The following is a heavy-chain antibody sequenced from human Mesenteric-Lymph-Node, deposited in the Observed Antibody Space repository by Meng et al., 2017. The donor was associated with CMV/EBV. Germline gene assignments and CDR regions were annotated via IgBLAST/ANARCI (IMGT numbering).Heavy chain of an antibody. CDR1: GFIFNNYG. D-gene: IGHD2-2*01. J-gene: IGHJ6*02. CDR2: IWYDGTAE. CDR3: ARDHRVVPAAMPYYYYGMDV. V-gene: IGHV3-30*19. Sequence: GGSLRLSCTASGFIFNNYGIHWVRQAPGKGLEWVAVIWYDGTAEYYADSVKGRFTISRDNSKNTLYLQMNSLRAEDTAVFYCARDHRVVPAAMPYYYYGMDVWGQGTTVTVSS.